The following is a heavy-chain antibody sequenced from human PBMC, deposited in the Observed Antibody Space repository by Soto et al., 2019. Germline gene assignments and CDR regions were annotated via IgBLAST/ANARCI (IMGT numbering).Heavy chain of an antibody. V-gene: IGHV5-10-1*01. D-gene: IGHD3-3*01. CDR2: IDPSDSYT. CDR3: ARHDGNFGVVPLDI. CDR1: GYSFTGYW. J-gene: IGHJ3*02. Sequence: GESLKISCKGSGYSFTGYWISWVRQMPGKGLECMGRIDPSDSYTNYSPSFQGHVTISADKSISTAYLQWSSLPASDTAMYYCARHDGNFGVVPLDIWGQGTMVT.